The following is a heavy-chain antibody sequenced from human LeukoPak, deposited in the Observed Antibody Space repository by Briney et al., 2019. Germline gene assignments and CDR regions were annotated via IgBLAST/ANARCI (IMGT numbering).Heavy chain of an antibody. D-gene: IGHD6-13*01. CDR3: ASDRSSTTDD. V-gene: IGHV3-30*03. J-gene: IGHJ4*02. CDR1: GFTFSSYG. Sequence: GGSLRLSCAASGFTFSSYGMHWVRQAPGKGLEWVAVISYDGSNKYYADSVKGRFTISRDNSKNTLYLQMNSLRAEDTAVYYCASDRSSTTDDWGQGTLVTVSS. CDR2: ISYDGSNK.